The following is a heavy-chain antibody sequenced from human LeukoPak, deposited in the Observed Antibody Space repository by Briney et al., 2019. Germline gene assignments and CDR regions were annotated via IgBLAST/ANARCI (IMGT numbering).Heavy chain of an antibody. Sequence: GGSLRLSCAASGFTFSSYAMHWVRQAPGKGLEWVAVISYDGSNKYYADSVKGRFTISRDNSKNTLYLQMNSLRAEDTAVYYCARVGVVVPAAMGGYFDYWGQGTLVTVSS. CDR3: ARVGVVVPAAMGGYFDY. CDR2: ISYDGSNK. CDR1: GFTFSSYA. J-gene: IGHJ4*02. D-gene: IGHD2-2*01. V-gene: IGHV3-30-3*01.